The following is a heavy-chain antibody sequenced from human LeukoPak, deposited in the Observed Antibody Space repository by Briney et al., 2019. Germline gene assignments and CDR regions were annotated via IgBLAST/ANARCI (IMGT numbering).Heavy chain of an antibody. J-gene: IGHJ5*02. V-gene: IGHV4-59*01. CDR3: ASYGRGPGSPSYVAAAANWFDP. D-gene: IGHD6-13*01. CDR2: IYYSGST. Sequence: SETLSLTCTVSGGSISSYYWSWIRQPPGKGLEWIGYIYYSGSTNYNPSLKSRVTISVDTSKNQFSLKLSSVTAADTAVYYCASYGRGPGSPSYVAAAANWFDPWGQGPLVSVSS. CDR1: GGSISSYY.